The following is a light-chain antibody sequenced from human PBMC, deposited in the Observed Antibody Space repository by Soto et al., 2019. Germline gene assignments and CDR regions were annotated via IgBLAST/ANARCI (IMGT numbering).Light chain of an antibody. J-gene: IGLJ2*01. CDR1: SSNIGKNY. V-gene: IGLV1-51*01. Sequence: QSVLTQPPSVSAAPGQKVTISCSGASSNIGKNYVSWYQQLPGAAPKLVIFDTNKRPSGIPDRFSGSKSGTSAALDITALQTGDEADDYCGTWDPSLRAVVFGGGTKLTVL. CDR2: DTN. CDR3: GTWDPSLRAVV.